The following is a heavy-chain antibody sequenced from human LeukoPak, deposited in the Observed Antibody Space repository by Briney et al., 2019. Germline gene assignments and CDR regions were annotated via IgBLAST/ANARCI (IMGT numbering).Heavy chain of an antibody. D-gene: IGHD5-18*01. Sequence: SETLSLTCTVSGGSISSSSYYWGWIRQPPGKGLEWIGSIYYSGSTYYNPSLKSRVTISVDTSKNQFSLKLSSVTAADTAVYYCARDPLKALDTAMATSYWGQGTLVTVSS. CDR3: ARDPLKALDTAMATSY. J-gene: IGHJ4*02. V-gene: IGHV4-39*07. CDR2: IYYSGST. CDR1: GGSISSSSYY.